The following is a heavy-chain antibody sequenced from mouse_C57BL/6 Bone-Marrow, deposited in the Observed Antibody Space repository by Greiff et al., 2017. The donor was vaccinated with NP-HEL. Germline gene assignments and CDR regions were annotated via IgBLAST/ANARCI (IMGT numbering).Heavy chain of an antibody. CDR3: TRLITTPLDY. J-gene: IGHJ2*01. D-gene: IGHD1-1*01. Sequence: LVESGAELVRPGASVKLSCTASGFNIKDDYMHWVKQRPEQGLEWIGWIDPENGDTEYASKFQGKATITADTSSNTAYLQLSSLTSEDTAVYYCTRLITTPLDYWGQGTTLTVSS. V-gene: IGHV14-4*01. CDR1: GFNIKDDY. CDR2: IDPENGDT.